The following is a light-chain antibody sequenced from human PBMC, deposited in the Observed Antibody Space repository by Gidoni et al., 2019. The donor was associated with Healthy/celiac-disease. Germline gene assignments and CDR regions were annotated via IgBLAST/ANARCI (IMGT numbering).Light chain of an antibody. CDR1: QGISSY. J-gene: IGKJ2*01. CDR3: QQLNSYLPFT. Sequence: DIQLTQSPSFLSASVGDRVTITCRASQGISSYLAWYQQKPGKAPKLLIYAASTLQSGVPSRFSGSGSGTEFTLTISSLQPEDFATYYCQQLNSYLPFTSGQGTKLEIK. V-gene: IGKV1-9*01. CDR2: AAS.